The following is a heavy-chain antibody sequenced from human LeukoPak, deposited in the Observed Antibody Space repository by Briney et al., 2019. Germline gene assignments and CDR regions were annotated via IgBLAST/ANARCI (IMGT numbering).Heavy chain of an antibody. CDR2: IYYSGST. J-gene: IGHJ4*02. V-gene: IGHV4-59*02. D-gene: IGHD3-3*01. CDR1: GGSVSSYY. Sequence: SETLSLTCTVSGGSVSSYYWSWIRQPPGKGLEWIGYIYYSGSTNYNPSLKSRVTISVDTSKNQFSLKLSSVTAADTAVYYCARGGRSGYYSYWGQGTLVTVSS. CDR3: ARGGRSGYYSY.